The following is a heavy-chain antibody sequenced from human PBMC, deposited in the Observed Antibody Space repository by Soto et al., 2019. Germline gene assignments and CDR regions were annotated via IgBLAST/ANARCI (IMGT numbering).Heavy chain of an antibody. CDR2: IYPADSDT. CDR3: ARTGRSGLRWLDFFDP. Sequence: EVQLVQSGAQLKKPGESLTISCETSGFTFTNYWIVWVRQVPGKGLEWMGLIYPADSDTRYNPSFQGQVTISADTPTNTAFLHWSSLSASDSATYFCARTGRSGLRWLDFFDPWGQGTLVTVSS. J-gene: IGHJ5*02. D-gene: IGHD4-17*01. CDR1: GFTFTNYW. V-gene: IGHV5-51*04.